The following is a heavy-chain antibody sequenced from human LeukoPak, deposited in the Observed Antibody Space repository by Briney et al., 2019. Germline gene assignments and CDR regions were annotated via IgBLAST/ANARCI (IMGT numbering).Heavy chain of an antibody. CDR2: FEPEDGEP. V-gene: IGHV1-24*01. CDR1: GNSLRDTS. CDR3: ATADKWEPLDY. Sequence: ASVKVSCKVSGNSLRDTSIHWVRQAPGQWLEWMGGFEPEDGEPVFAQTFQGRLSMTEDTSTDTAHMELSSLTVEDTAVYYCATADKWEPLDYWGQGTLVTVSS. J-gene: IGHJ4*02. D-gene: IGHD1-26*01.